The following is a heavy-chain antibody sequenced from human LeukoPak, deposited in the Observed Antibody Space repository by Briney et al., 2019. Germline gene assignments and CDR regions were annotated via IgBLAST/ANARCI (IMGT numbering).Heavy chain of an antibody. D-gene: IGHD6-6*01. J-gene: IGHJ5*02. CDR3: ARDSDSSSLADP. Sequence: AAVKVSCIASGYSFTSYYIHWVRQAPGQGVEWMGIIHPSSGSAASGQKFQGRLTMTRDTTTSTVYMELSSLTSEDAAVYYCARDSDSSSLADPWGQGALVTVS. V-gene: IGHV1-46*01. CDR2: IHPSSGSA. CDR1: GYSFTSYY.